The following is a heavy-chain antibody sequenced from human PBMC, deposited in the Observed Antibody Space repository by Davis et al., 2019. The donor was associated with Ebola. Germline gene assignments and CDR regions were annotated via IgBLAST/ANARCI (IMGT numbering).Heavy chain of an antibody. Sequence: SLKISCAASGFTFDDYAIHWVRQAPGKGLEWVSGISWNSGSIGYADSVKGRFTISRDNAKNSLYLQMNSLRAEDTALYYCAKDTTVTTFDAFDIWGQGTMVTVSS. D-gene: IGHD4-17*01. V-gene: IGHV3-9*01. J-gene: IGHJ3*02. CDR1: GFTFDDYA. CDR3: AKDTTVTTFDAFDI. CDR2: ISWNSGSI.